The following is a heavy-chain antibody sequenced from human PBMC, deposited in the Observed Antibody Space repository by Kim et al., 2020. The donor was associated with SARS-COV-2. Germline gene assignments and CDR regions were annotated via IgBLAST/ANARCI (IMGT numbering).Heavy chain of an antibody. CDR3: ATENPYSGSRRTYYFDY. J-gene: IGHJ4*02. Sequence: LKSRVTISLDTSKNQFSLKLSSVTAADTAVYYCATENPYSGSRRTYYFDYWGQGTLVTVSS. V-gene: IGHV4-39*07. D-gene: IGHD1-26*01.